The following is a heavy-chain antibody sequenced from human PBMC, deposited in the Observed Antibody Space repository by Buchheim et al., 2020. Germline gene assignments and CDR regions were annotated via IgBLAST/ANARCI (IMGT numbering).Heavy chain of an antibody. CDR3: ARDLNWNDEYPWFDP. Sequence: QVQLQESGPGLVKPSETLSLTCTVSGGSVSSGSYYWSWIRQPPGKGLEWIGYIYYSGSTNYNPSLKSRVTISVDTSKNQFSLKLSSVTAADTAVYYCARDLNWNDEYPWFDPWGQGTL. CDR1: GGSVSSGSYY. D-gene: IGHD1-1*01. V-gene: IGHV4-61*01. J-gene: IGHJ5*02. CDR2: IYYSGST.